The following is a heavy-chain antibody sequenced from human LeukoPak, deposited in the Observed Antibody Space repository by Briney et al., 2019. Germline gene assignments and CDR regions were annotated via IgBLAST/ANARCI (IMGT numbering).Heavy chain of an antibody. CDR3: TTDEDWNYARKDV. CDR1: GFTFNYAW. Sequence: PGGSLRLSCAASGFTFNYAWMSWVRQVPGKGLEWVGQTVSEIDGGTTDYATPVKGRFTISRDDSKSTLYLQMNSLKIEDTAVYYCTTDEDWNYARKDVWGRGATVIVSS. V-gene: IGHV3-15*04. D-gene: IGHD1-7*01. CDR2: TVSEIDGGTT. J-gene: IGHJ6*02.